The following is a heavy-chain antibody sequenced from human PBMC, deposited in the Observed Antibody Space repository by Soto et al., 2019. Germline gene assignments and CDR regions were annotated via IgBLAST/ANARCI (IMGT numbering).Heavy chain of an antibody. CDR2: IIPIFGTA. CDR3: ARVTVNHYYYYYGMDV. D-gene: IGHD4-17*01. V-gene: IGHV1-69*13. Sequence: GASVKVSCKASGGTFSSYAISWVRQAPGQGLEWMGGIIPIFGTANYAQKFQGRVTITADESTSTAYMELSSLRSEDTAVYYCARVTVNHYYYYYGMDVWGQGTMVTVSS. J-gene: IGHJ6*02. CDR1: GGTFSSYA.